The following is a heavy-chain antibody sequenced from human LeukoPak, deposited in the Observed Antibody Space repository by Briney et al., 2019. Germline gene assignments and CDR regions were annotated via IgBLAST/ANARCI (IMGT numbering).Heavy chain of an antibody. D-gene: IGHD6-13*01. V-gene: IGHV3-30*04. CDR1: GFSFSTYA. Sequence: GGSLRLSCVASGFSFSTYAMHWVRQAPGKGLEWVTVISYDGSNKYYADSVKGRFTISRDNSKNTLFLQMNSLRAEDTAVYYCAKCDSSSWYPAWYFDLWGRGTLVTVSS. J-gene: IGHJ2*01. CDR3: AKCDSSSWYPAWYFDL. CDR2: ISYDGSNK.